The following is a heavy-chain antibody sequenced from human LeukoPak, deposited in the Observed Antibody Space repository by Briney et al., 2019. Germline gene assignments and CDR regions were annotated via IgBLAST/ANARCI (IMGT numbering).Heavy chain of an antibody. CDR1: GGSISSHY. CDR3: ARGITYYYDSSGYNYFDY. V-gene: IGHV4-59*11. Sequence: SETLSLTCTVSGGSISSHYWSWIRQPPGKGLEWIGYIYYSGSTNYNPSLKSRVTISVDTSKNQFSLKLSSVTAADTAVYYCARGITYYYDSSGYNYFDYWGQGTLVTVSP. J-gene: IGHJ4*02. CDR2: IYYSGST. D-gene: IGHD3-22*01.